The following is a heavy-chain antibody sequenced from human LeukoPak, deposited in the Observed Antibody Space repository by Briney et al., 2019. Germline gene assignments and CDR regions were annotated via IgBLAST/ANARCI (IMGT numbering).Heavy chain of an antibody. CDR1: GFTFSSYA. V-gene: IGHV3-23*01. J-gene: IGHJ3*02. CDR2: ISGGGSGT. D-gene: IGHD3-22*01. CDR3: AKAVGSSGYFSRDAFDI. Sequence: GGSLRLSYAPSGFTFSSYAMSWVRQAPGKGLEWVAVISGGGSGTYYADSVRGRFTISRDNSKNTVYLQMNSLRAEDTAIYYCAKAVGSSGYFSRDAFDIWGQGTMVTVSS.